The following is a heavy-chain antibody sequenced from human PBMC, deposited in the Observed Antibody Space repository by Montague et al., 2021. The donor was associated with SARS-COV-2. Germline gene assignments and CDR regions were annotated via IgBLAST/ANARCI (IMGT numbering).Heavy chain of an antibody. CDR3: ARFPTSYYYDSKVAPATPDAFDI. V-gene: IGHV4-39*01. D-gene: IGHD3-22*01. CDR1: GGSISSSSYY. J-gene: IGHJ3*02. Sequence: SETLSLTCTVSGGSISSSSYYWGWIRQPPGKGLEWIGSIYYSGSTYYNPSLKSRVTISVDTSKNQFSLKLSSVTAADTAVYYCARFPTSYYYDSKVAPATPDAFDIWGQGIMVTVSS. CDR2: IYYSGST.